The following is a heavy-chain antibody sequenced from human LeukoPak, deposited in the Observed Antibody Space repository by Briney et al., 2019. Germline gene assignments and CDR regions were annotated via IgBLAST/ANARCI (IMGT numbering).Heavy chain of an antibody. Sequence: GGSLRLSCAASGFYFSGYSMNWVRQAPGKGLEWVSSINSGSTYMYYADSVKGRFTISRDNAKNSLHLQMYSLRAEDTAVYFCAXVEATTGRNYHYYYMDVWGKGTTVTVSS. J-gene: IGHJ6*03. CDR1: GFYFSGYS. D-gene: IGHD1-1*01. V-gene: IGHV3-21*01. CDR2: INSGSTYM. CDR3: AXVEATTGRNYHYYYMDV.